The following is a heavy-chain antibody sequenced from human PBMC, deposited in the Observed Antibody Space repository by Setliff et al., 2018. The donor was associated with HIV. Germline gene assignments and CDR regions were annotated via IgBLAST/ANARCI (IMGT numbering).Heavy chain of an antibody. Sequence: SLKISCQCSGFNFLAHWIGWVRQVPEKGLEWMGIVYPGDSDTRYNPSFEGQVTVSADKTITTAYLQLTSLKASDTAMYFCARLPYYVSGGVFDHWGKGTLVTVS. J-gene: IGHJ4*02. V-gene: IGHV5-51*01. CDR2: VYPGDSDT. D-gene: IGHD3-10*01. CDR3: ARLPYYVSGGVFDH. CDR1: GFNFLAHW.